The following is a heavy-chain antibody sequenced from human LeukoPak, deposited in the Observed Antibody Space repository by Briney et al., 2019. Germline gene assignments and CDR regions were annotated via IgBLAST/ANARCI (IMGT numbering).Heavy chain of an antibody. V-gene: IGHV3-23*01. J-gene: IGHJ4*02. CDR2: ISGSGGST. CDR3: AKGEPTYYDFWSGYPLFDY. D-gene: IGHD3-3*01. Sequence: GGSLRLSCAASGFTFSSYAMSWVRQAPGKGLEWVSAISGSGGSTYYADSVKGRFTISRDNSKNTLYLQMNSLRAEDTAVYYCAKGEPTYYDFWSGYPLFDYWGQGTLVTVSS. CDR1: GFTFSSYA.